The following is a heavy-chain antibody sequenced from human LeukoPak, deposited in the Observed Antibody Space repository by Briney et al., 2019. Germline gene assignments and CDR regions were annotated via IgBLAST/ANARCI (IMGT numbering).Heavy chain of an antibody. J-gene: IGHJ4*02. Sequence: PSETLSLTCTVSGGSISSSSYYWGWIRQPPGKGLEWVSSISSSSSYIYYADSVKGRFTISRDNAKNSLYLQMNTLRAEDTAVYYCALEWRGGNWGQGTLVSVSS. CDR1: GGSISSSS. D-gene: IGHD3-3*01. CDR3: ALEWRGGN. CDR2: ISSSSSYI. V-gene: IGHV3-21*01.